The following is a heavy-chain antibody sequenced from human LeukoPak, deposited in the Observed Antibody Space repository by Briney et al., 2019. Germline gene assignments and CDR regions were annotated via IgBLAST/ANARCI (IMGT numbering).Heavy chain of an antibody. Sequence: GGSLRLSCAASGFTFSSYSMNWVRQAPGKGLEWVSSISSSSIYIYYADSLKGRFTISRDNAKKSLYLQMNSLRAEDTAVYYCARDSRRGQIAAADGFDPWGQGTLVTVSS. V-gene: IGHV3-21*01. D-gene: IGHD6-13*01. CDR3: ARDSRRGQIAAADGFDP. J-gene: IGHJ5*02. CDR1: GFTFSSYS. CDR2: ISSSSIYI.